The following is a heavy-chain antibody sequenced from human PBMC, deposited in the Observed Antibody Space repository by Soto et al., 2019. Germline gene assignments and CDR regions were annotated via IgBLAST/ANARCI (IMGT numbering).Heavy chain of an antibody. V-gene: IGHV5-51*01. D-gene: IGHD3-22*01. CDR3: ARQDSSGYPYYFDY. CDR1: GYSFTSYW. CDR2: IYPGDSDI. Sequence: GESLKISCKGSGYSFTSYWIAWVRQVPGKGLELMGVIYPGDSDIRYSPSFQGQVTISADKSISTAYLQWSSLKASDTAMYYCARQDSSGYPYYFDYWGQGTLVTVSS. J-gene: IGHJ4*02.